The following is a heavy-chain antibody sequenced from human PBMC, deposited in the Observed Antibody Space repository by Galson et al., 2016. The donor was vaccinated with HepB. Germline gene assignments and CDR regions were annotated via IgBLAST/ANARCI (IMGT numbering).Heavy chain of an antibody. J-gene: IGHJ4*02. CDR2: ISYDGSNK. V-gene: IGHV3-30-3*01. Sequence: SLRLSCAASGFTFSSYAMHWVRQAPGKGLEWVAVISYDGSNKYYADSVEGRFTISRDNSKNTLSLQMNSLRAEDTGVYYCARGRPRIAAGGQLPFDLWGPGTVVTVSS. D-gene: IGHD6-13*01. CDR3: ARGRPRIAAGGQLPFDL. CDR1: GFTFSSYA.